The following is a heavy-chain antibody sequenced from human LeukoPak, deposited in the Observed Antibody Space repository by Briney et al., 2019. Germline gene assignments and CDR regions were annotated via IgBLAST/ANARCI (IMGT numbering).Heavy chain of an antibody. CDR2: IWYDGSNK. D-gene: IGHD4-17*01. CDR3: AKAGRTTVTNPYFDY. J-gene: IGHJ4*01. Sequence: GGSLRLSCAASGFTFSSYGMHWVRQAPGKGLEWVAVIWYDGSNKYYADSVKGRFAISRDNSKNTLYLQMNSLRAEDTAVYYCAKAGRTTVTNPYFDYWGQEPWSPSPQ. CDR1: GFTFSSYG. V-gene: IGHV3-33*06.